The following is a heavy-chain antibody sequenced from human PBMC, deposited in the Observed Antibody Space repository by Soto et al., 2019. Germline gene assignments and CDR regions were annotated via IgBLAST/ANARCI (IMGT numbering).Heavy chain of an antibody. CDR1: GYTFTNYG. D-gene: IGHD3-10*01. CDR2: VSAYNGER. J-gene: IGHJ4*02. CDR3: ASGSSTPASGDY. V-gene: IGHV1-18*01. Sequence: QVQLVQSGPEVRKPGASVKVSCKASGYTFTNYGINWVRQAPGQGLEWMGWVSAYNGERSYAQNVQDRITTTTDTSTITADMELRSLRSDDTAVYYCASGSSTPASGDYWGQGTLVTVSS.